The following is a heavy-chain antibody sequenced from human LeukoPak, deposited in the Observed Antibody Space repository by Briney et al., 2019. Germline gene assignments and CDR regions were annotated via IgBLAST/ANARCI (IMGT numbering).Heavy chain of an antibody. V-gene: IGHV1-46*01. CDR1: GYTFTSHD. Sequence: GASVKVSCKASGYTFTSHDINWVRQAPGQGLEWMGIINPSGGSTSYAQKFQGRVTMTRDTSTSTVYMELSSLRSEDTAVYYCARGGSLGVAAAGTCLDYWGQGTLVTVSS. J-gene: IGHJ4*02. CDR2: INPSGGST. D-gene: IGHD6-13*01. CDR3: ARGGSLGVAAAGTCLDY.